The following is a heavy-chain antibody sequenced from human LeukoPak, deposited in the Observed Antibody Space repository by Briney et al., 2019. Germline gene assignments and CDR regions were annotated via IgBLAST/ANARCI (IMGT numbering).Heavy chain of an antibody. D-gene: IGHD6-13*01. V-gene: IGHV3-53*01. CDR2: IYSGGPT. Sequence: GGSLRLSCAASGFTVSSNYMSWVRQAPGKGLEWVSVIYSGGPTYYADSVKGRFTISRDSSENTLYLQMNSLRVEDTAVYYCTREVKKGIVAAGSRNYWGQGTLVTVSS. CDR1: GFTVSSNY. CDR3: TREVKKGIVAAGSRNY. J-gene: IGHJ4*02.